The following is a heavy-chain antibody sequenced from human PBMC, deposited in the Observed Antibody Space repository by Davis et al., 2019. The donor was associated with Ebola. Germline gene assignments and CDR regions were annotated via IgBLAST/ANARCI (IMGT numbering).Heavy chain of an antibody. CDR3: ARDLGKTLADHADY. CDR1: GYIFTSYG. CDR2: ISAYNGNT. Sequence: AASVKVSCKTSGYIFTSYGITWVRQAPGQGLEWMGWISAYNGNTNYAQNVQDRLTMTTDTSTSIAYMELRSLRSDDTAVYYCARDLGKTLADHADYWGQGTLVTVSS. V-gene: IGHV1-18*01. J-gene: IGHJ4*02. D-gene: IGHD6-19*01.